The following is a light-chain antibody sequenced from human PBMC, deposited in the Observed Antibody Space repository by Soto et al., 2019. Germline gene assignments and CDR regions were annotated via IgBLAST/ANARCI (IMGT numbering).Light chain of an antibody. CDR1: SSDVGRYNY. V-gene: IGLV2-14*01. Sequence: VLTQPASLSVSPGQSITISFTGASSDVGRYNYVSWYHLHPGKAPKLIIYEVSNRPSGVSNRFSGSKSGNTASLTISGLRAEDEADYYCNSYTSSTAYVFGTGTRSPS. CDR2: EVS. CDR3: NSYTSSTAYV. J-gene: IGLJ1*01.